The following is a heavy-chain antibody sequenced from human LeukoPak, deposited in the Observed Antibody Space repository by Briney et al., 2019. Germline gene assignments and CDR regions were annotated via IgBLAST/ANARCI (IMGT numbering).Heavy chain of an antibody. J-gene: IGHJ4*02. CDR2: IYYSGST. CDR1: GGSISGGGYY. V-gene: IGHV4-31*03. D-gene: IGHD4-17*01. CDR3: ARGRSDYDPEVYFDY. Sequence: SQTLSLTCTVSGGSISGGGYYWSWIRQHPGKGLEWIGYIYYSGSTYYNPSLKSRVTISVDTSKNQFSLKLNSVTAADTAVYYCARGRSDYDPEVYFDYWGQGTLVTVSS.